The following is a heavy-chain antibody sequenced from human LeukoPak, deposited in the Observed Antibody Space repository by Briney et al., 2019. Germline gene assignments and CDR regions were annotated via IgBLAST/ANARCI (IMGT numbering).Heavy chain of an antibody. D-gene: IGHD3-10*01. J-gene: IGHJ4*02. Sequence: SETLSLTCTVSGGSISSYYWSWIRQPPGKGLEWIGYIYYSGSTNYNPSLKSRVTISVDTSKNQFSLKLSSVTAADTAVYYCARGPGAFYFDYLGQGTLVTVSS. CDR1: GGSISSYY. CDR3: ARGPGAFYFDY. CDR2: IYYSGST. V-gene: IGHV4-59*01.